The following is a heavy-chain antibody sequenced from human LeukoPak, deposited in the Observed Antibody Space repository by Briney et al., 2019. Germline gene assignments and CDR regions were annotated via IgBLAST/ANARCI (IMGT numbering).Heavy chain of an antibody. CDR3: ARDRAQTYYDSSGGFDP. D-gene: IGHD3-22*01. CDR2: IYWDDDK. CDR1: GFSLSASGVG. J-gene: IGHJ5*02. Sequence: ESGPTLVKPTQTLTLTCTFSGFSLSASGVGVGWIRRPPGKALEWLALIYWDDDKRYSPSLKSRLTITKDTSKNQVVLTMTNMDPGDTATYYCARDRAQTYYDSSGGFDPWGQGTLVTVSS. V-gene: IGHV2-5*02.